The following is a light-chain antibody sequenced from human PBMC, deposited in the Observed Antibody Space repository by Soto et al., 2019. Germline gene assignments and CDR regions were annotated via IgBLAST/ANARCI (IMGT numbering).Light chain of an antibody. CDR3: QQYGNSPLT. Sequence: VVLTQSPATLSLSPGERAALSCGASESVSSNQLAWYQQKPGLAPRLLIYDASSRASGIPDRFSGSGSGTDLTLTIRRLEPEDYEVYYCQQYGNSPLTFGGGTKVDIK. CDR2: DAS. V-gene: IGKV3D-20*01. CDR1: ESVSSNQ. J-gene: IGKJ4*01.